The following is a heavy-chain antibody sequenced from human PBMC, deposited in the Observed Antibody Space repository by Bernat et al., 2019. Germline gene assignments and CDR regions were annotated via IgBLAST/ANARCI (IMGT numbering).Heavy chain of an antibody. CDR1: GDTVSRSGSA. V-gene: IGHV6-1*01. J-gene: IGHJ3*02. Sequence: QVQLQQSGPGLVKPSQTLSPTCAISGDTVSRSGSAWNLIRQSPSRGLEWLGRTYYRSKWYNDYVGSVKSRIIINPDTSRNQFSLQLNSVTPEDTAVYYCASGRYSAFDIWGQGTMVTVSS. CDR2: TYYRSKWYN. D-gene: IGHD3-9*01. CDR3: ASGRYSAFDI.